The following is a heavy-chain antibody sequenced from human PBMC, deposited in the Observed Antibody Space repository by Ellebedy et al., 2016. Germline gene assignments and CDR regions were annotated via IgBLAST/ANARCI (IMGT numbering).Heavy chain of an antibody. CDR1: GFTFSHYD. CDR3: AKVSRDGYNYSYSHYGMDV. J-gene: IGHJ6*02. CDR2: ISYDGTKT. V-gene: IGHV3-30*18. Sequence: GGSLRLSCAASGFTFSHYDMHWVRQAPGKGLEWVAVISYDGTKTYYADSVKGRFPISRDNSRSTLYLQMHSLRAEDTAVYYCAKVSRDGYNYSYSHYGMDVWGQGTTVTVSS. D-gene: IGHD5-24*01.